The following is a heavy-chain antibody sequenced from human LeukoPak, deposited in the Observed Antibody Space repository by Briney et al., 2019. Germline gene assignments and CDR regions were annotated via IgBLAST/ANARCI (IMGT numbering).Heavy chain of an antibody. CDR3: AKSSGRYFDY. CDR2: ISGSGGST. CDR1: GISFSSYA. D-gene: IGHD6-19*01. V-gene: IGHV3-23*01. J-gene: IGHJ4*02. Sequence: GGSLRLSCAPSGISFSSYAMSWVRQAPGKGLEWVSAISGSGGSTYYADSVKGRFTISRDNSKNTLYLQTNSRRAEDTAVYYCAKSSGRYFDYWGQGTLVTVSS.